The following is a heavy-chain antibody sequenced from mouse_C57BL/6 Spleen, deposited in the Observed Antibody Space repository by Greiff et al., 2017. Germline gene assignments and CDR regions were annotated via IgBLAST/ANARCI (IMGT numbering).Heavy chain of an antibody. CDR3: ARGGSCACFAY. J-gene: IGHJ3*01. V-gene: IGHV1-52*01. CDR2: IDPSDSET. D-gene: IGHD1-1*02. Sequence: QVQLKQPGAELVRPGSSVKLSCKASGYTFTSYWMHWVKQRPIQGLEWIGNIDPSDSETHYNQKFKDKATLTVDKSSSTAYMQLSSLSSEDSAVYYCARGGSCACFAYWGQGTLVTVSA. CDR1: GYTFTSYW.